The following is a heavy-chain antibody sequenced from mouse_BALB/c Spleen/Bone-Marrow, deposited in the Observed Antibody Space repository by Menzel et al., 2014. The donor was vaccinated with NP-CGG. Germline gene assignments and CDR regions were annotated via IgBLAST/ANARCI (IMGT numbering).Heavy chain of an antibody. Sequence: QVQLQQSGAELMKPGASVKISCKATGYTFSSYWIEWVKQRPGHGLEWIGEILPGGGSTNYNEKFKGKATFTADTSSNTAYMQLSSLTSEDSAVYYCARKWLQAMDYWGQGTSVTVSS. CDR1: GYTFSSYW. D-gene: IGHD1-2*01. CDR3: ARKWLQAMDY. V-gene: IGHV1-9*01. CDR2: ILPGGGST. J-gene: IGHJ4*01.